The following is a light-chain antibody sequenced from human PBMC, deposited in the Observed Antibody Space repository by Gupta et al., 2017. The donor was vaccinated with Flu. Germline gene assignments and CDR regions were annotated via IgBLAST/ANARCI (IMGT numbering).Light chain of an antibody. J-gene: IGKJ1*01. V-gene: IGKV3-15*01. Sequence: EIVMTPSPDTLSVSPGERVTLSCRASQSISTNIAWYQQKPVQPSRLLIYGATTRASGIPARFSGSGCGTEFTLTVSSRQSEDFAVYFCQNHSKWPPWTFGQGTKVDIK. CDR3: QNHSKWPPWT. CDR1: QSISTN. CDR2: GAT.